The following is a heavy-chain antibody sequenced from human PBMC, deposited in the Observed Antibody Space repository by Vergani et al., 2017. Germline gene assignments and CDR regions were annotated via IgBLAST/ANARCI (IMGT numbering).Heavy chain of an antibody. CDR2: IRSKAYGGTT. D-gene: IGHD2-15*01. J-gene: IGHJ6*02. Sequence: EVQLLQSGGGVIQPGGSVRLSCTASGFTFGDYAMSWVRQAPGKGLEWVGFIRSKAYGGTTEYAASVKGRFTISRDDSKSIAYLQMNSLKTEDTAVYYCTRDGGYCSGGSCPYYYYGMDVWGQGTTVTVSS. CDR3: TRDGGYCSGGSCPYYYYGMDV. CDR1: GFTFGDYA. V-gene: IGHV3-49*04.